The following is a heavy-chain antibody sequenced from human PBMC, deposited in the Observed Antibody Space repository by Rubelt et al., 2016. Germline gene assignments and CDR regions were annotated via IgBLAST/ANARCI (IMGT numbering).Heavy chain of an antibody. J-gene: IGHJ5*02. CDR2: VSYSGTA. CDR1: GGSIDSNSFY. Sequence: QLQLQESGPGLVKPSETLSLSCAVSGGSIDSNSFYWGWIRQPPGKGLEWIASVSYSGTAYYNPSLTSRVTISVDTSTNRFSLTLSAGTAADTAVYYCARRGTDCSSSSCYNWFDPWGQGTLVTVSS. V-gene: IGHV4-39*07. D-gene: IGHD2-2*01. CDR3: ARRGTDCSSSSCYNWFDP.